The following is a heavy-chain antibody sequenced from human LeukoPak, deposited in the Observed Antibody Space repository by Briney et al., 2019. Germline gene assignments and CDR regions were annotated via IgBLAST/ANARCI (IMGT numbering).Heavy chain of an antibody. CDR2: IYYSGST. CDR3: ARQGYCSSTSCSDPNTDY. CDR1: GGSISTTSYY. D-gene: IGHD2-2*01. J-gene: IGHJ4*02. V-gene: IGHV4-39*01. Sequence: PSETLSLICTVSGGSISTTSYYWGWIRQPPGKGLEWIGSIYYSGSTYYNPSLKSRVTISVDTSKNQFSLKLSSVTAADTAVYYCARQGYCSSTSCSDPNTDYWGQGTLVTVSS.